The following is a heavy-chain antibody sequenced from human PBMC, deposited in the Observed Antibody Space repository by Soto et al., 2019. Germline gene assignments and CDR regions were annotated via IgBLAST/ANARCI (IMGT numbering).Heavy chain of an antibody. CDR1: GYTFTSHG. CDR2: ISAYNGNT. Sequence: ASVKVSCKASGYTFTSHGISWVRQAPGQGLEWMGWISAYNGNTNYAQKLQGRVTMTTDTSTSTAYMELRSLRSDDTAVYYCARDGTDIVLMVYAMGFDYWGQGTLVTVSS. CDR3: ARDGTDIVLMVYAMGFDY. J-gene: IGHJ4*02. D-gene: IGHD2-8*01. V-gene: IGHV1-18*01.